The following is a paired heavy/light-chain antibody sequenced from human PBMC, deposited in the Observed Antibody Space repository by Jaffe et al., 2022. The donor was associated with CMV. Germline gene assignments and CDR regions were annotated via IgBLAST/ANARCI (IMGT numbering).Heavy chain of an antibody. CDR1: GGSISSYG. CDR2: LYDSGST. Sequence: QVQLQESSPGLVKPSETLTLTCTVSGGSISSYGWSWIRQPPGKGLEWVGYLYDSGSTKYNPSLKSRVTISADTSKNEFSLRLSSVTAADTAVYYCARRLPRTTQYCSGANCPLAFDIWGQGTMVTVSS. J-gene: IGHJ3*02. V-gene: IGHV4-59*01. CDR3: ARRLPRTTQYCSGANCPLAFDI. D-gene: IGHD2-15*01.
Light chain of an antibody. CDR3: SAWDDILNGVV. CDR2: SNN. J-gene: IGLJ3*02. Sequence: QSVLIQAPSASGTPGQRVTISCSGRSSNIGSNTVTWYQQLPGTAPKLLIYSNNRRPSGVPDRFSGSKSGTSASLAISGLQSEDEADYYCSAWDDILNGVVFGGGTKLTVL. V-gene: IGLV1-44*01. CDR1: SSNIGSNT.